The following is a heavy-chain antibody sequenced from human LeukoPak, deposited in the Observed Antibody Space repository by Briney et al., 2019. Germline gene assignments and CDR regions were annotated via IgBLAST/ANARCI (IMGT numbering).Heavy chain of an antibody. V-gene: IGHV3-30-3*01. Sequence: GRSLRLSCAASGFTFSSYAMHWVRQAPGEGLEWVAVISYDGSNKYYADSVKGRFTISRDNSKNTLYLQMNSLRAEDTAVYYCARDQGIAAYLFDYWGQGTLVTVSS. J-gene: IGHJ4*02. CDR2: ISYDGSNK. D-gene: IGHD6-13*01. CDR1: GFTFSSYA. CDR3: ARDQGIAAYLFDY.